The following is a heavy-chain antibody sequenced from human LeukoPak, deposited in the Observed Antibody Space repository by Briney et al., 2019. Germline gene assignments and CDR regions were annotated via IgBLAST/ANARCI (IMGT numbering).Heavy chain of an antibody. D-gene: IGHD6-13*01. CDR1: GFTFSSYA. Sequence: GGSLRLSCAASGFTFSSYAMSWVRQAPGKGLEWVAVISNDGSDKYYGDYVKGRFTISRDNSKNTLYLQMNSLRAEDTAVYYCAKDGDIGAAGYYFDYWGQGTLVTVSS. V-gene: IGHV3-30*18. CDR3: AKDGDIGAAGYYFDY. J-gene: IGHJ4*02. CDR2: ISNDGSDK.